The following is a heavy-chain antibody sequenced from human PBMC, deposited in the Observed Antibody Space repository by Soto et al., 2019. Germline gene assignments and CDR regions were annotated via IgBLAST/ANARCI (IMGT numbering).Heavy chain of an antibody. CDR2: IIPIFGTA. Sequence: QVQLVQSGAEVKKPGSSVKVSCKASGGTFSSYANSWVRQAPGQRLEWMGGIIPIFGTANYAQKFQGRVTITADESTSTAYMELSSLRSEDTAVYYCARANPSGSYAPAEAFDIWGQGTMVTVSS. D-gene: IGHD1-26*01. CDR3: ARANPSGSYAPAEAFDI. V-gene: IGHV1-69*12. CDR1: GGTFSSYA. J-gene: IGHJ3*02.